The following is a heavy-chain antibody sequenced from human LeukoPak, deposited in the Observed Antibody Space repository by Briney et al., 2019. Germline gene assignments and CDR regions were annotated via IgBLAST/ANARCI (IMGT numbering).Heavy chain of an antibody. CDR2: ISAYNGNT. J-gene: IGHJ5*02. V-gene: IGHV1-18*04. CDR3: ARRRGVVPAAEFDP. CDR1: GYTFTSYY. Sequence: ASVKVSCKASGYTFTSYYMHWVRQAPGQGLEWMGWISAYNGNTNYAQKLQGRVTMTTDTSTSTAYMELRSLRSDDTAVYYCARRRGVVPAAEFDPWGQGTLVTVSS. D-gene: IGHD2-2*01.